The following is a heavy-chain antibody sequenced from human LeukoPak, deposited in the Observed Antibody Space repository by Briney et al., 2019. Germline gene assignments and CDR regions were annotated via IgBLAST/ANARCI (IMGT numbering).Heavy chain of an antibody. Sequence: SETLSLTCAVYGGSFSGYYWSWIRQPPGKGLEWIGEINHSGSTNYNPSLKSRVTISVDTSKNQFSLKLSSVTAADTAVYYCARVGEAVAGIDYWGQGNLVTVSS. CDR3: ARVGEAVAGIDY. CDR2: INHSGST. J-gene: IGHJ4*02. CDR1: GGSFSGYY. D-gene: IGHD6-19*01. V-gene: IGHV4-34*01.